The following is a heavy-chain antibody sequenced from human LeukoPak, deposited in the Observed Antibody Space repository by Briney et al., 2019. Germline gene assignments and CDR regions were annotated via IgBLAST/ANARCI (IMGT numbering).Heavy chain of an antibody. Sequence: PGGSLRLSCAASGFTFSDYYTSWVRQAPGKGLEWVSVIYSGGSTYYADSVKGRFTISRDNSKNTLYLQMNSLRAEDTAVYYCAREWFSYYYDSSGYHSGPFDYWGQGTLVTVSS. J-gene: IGHJ4*02. D-gene: IGHD3-22*01. CDR2: IYSGGST. V-gene: IGHV3-66*01. CDR1: GFTFSDYY. CDR3: AREWFSYYYDSSGYHSGPFDY.